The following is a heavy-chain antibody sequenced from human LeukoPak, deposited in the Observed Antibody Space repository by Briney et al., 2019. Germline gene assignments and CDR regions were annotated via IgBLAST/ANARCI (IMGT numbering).Heavy chain of an antibody. D-gene: IGHD3-22*01. CDR1: GFTFSSYW. V-gene: IGHV3-74*01. Sequence: PGGSLRLSCAASGFTFSSYWMHWVRQAPGKGLVWVSRINSDGSSTNYADSVKGRFTISRDNAKNTLYLQMNSLRAEDTAVYYCAKYQGGYRDNYWGQGTLVTVSS. CDR3: AKYQGGYRDNY. J-gene: IGHJ4*02. CDR2: INSDGSST.